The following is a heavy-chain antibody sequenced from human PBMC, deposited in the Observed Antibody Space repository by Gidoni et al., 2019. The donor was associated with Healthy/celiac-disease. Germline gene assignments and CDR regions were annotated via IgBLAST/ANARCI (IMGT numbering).Heavy chain of an antibody. J-gene: IGHJ4*02. V-gene: IGHV4-39*01. CDR2: IYYSGGT. CDR1: GGSISSSSYY. D-gene: IGHD3-22*01. CDR3: ARPGSSGYYYVL. Sequence: QLQLQESGPGLVKPAETLSLTCTVSGGSISSSSYYWGWLRQPPGKGLEWIGSIYYSGGTYYHPSLKSRVTISVDTSKNQFSLKLSSVTAADTAVYYCARPGSSGYYYVLWGQGTLVTVSS.